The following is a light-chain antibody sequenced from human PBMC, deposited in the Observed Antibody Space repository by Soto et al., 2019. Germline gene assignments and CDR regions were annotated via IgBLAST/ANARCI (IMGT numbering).Light chain of an antibody. J-gene: IGLJ1*01. CDR2: DVS. Sequence: QSVLTQPASVSGSPGQSITISCTGTSSDVGGYNYVSWYQQHPGKAPKLMIYDVSNRPSGVSNRFSGSKSDNTASLTISGLQAEDESDYYCSSYTSSSTYVFGTGTTLTVL. CDR3: SSYTSSSTYV. CDR1: SSDVGGYNY. V-gene: IGLV2-14*01.